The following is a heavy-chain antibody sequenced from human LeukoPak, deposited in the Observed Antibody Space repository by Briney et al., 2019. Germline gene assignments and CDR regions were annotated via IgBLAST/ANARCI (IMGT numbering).Heavy chain of an antibody. D-gene: IGHD2-21*02. J-gene: IGHJ4*02. V-gene: IGHV3-48*01. CDR2: ISSGRSVM. CDR3: ARGDSYF. CDR1: GFTFSEYG. Sequence: GGSLRLSCAASGFTFSEYGMSWVSQAPGKGLEWVSHISSGRSVMNYADSVKGRFTISRDNGKNSLYLQMNSLKVEDTAVYYCARGDSYFWGQGTLVTVSS.